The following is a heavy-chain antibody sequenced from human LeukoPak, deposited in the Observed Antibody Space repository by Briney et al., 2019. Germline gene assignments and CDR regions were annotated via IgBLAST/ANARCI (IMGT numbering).Heavy chain of an antibody. Sequence: GGSLRLSCAASGFTFSSYWMSWVRQAPGKGLEWVANIKKDGSDKYYVDSVKGRFTISRDNAKTSLYLQMNSLRAEDTAVYYCARDLSGVTGYTYGRGIDYWGQGILVTVSS. CDR2: IKKDGSDK. CDR3: ARDLSGVTGYTYGRGIDY. D-gene: IGHD5-18*01. J-gene: IGHJ4*02. CDR1: GFTFSSYW. V-gene: IGHV3-7*01.